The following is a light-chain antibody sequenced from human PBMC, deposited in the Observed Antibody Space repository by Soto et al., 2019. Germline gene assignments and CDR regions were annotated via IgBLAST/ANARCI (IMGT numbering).Light chain of an antibody. CDR2: GSA. CDR3: QQVKTYPRT. J-gene: IGKJ4*01. Sequence: EXATLTCRASQSVFSSLAWYQQRPGQAPRLLIYGSATRATGIPGRFSGSGSGTEFTLTIDSLQPEDFATYYCQQVKTYPRTFGGGPRWIS. CDR1: QSVFSS. V-gene: IGKV3-15*01.